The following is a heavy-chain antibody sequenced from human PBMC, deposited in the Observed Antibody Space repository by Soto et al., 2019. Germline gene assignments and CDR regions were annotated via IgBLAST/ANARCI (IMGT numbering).Heavy chain of an antibody. Sequence: GGSLRLSCAASGFTFSSYAMSWVRQAPGKGLEWVSAISGSGGSTYYADSVKGRFTISRDNSKNTLYLQMNSLRAEDTAVYYCAKVRSIVVVPAAIGYWGQGTLVTVSS. CDR1: GFTFSSYA. V-gene: IGHV3-23*01. D-gene: IGHD2-2*01. J-gene: IGHJ4*02. CDR3: AKVRSIVVVPAAIGY. CDR2: ISGSGGST.